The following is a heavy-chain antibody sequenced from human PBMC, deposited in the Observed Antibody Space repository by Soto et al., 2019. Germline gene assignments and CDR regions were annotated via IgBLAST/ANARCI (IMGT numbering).Heavy chain of an antibody. CDR3: ARHRGKSGSITVFGVLIPGWFAP. CDR2: IYYSGST. CDR1: GGSISSSSYY. V-gene: IGHV4-39*01. Sequence: SETLSLTCTVSGGSISSSSYYWGWIRQPPGKGLEWIGSIYYSGSTYYNPSLKSRVTISVDTSKNQFSLKLSSVTAADTALYYCARHRGKSGSITVFGVLIPGWFAPWGQGTLVTVSS. J-gene: IGHJ5*02. D-gene: IGHD3-3*01.